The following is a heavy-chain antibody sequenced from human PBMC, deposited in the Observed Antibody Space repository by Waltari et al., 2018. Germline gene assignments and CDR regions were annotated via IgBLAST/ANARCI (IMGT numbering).Heavy chain of an antibody. CDR3: AREPTMVRGVITGGYLDY. V-gene: IGHV3-53*01. CDR2: IYSGGST. Sequence: EVQLVESGGGLIQPGGSLRLSCAASGLTAGSNYMSWARKAPGQGLEWVSVIYSGGSTYYADSVKGRFTISRDNSKNTLYLQMNSLRAEDTAVYYCAREPTMVRGVITGGYLDYWGQGTLVTVSS. J-gene: IGHJ4*02. CDR1: GLTAGSNY. D-gene: IGHD3-10*01.